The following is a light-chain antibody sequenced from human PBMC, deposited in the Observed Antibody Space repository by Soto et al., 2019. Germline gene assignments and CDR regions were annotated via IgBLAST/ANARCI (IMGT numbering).Light chain of an antibody. CDR2: GNT. CDR1: SSNIGAGHD. V-gene: IGLV1-40*01. J-gene: IGLJ3*02. CDR3: QSYDITLGGEV. Sequence: QSALTQPPSVSGAPGQRVTISCTGSSSNIGAGHDVNWYQHLPGTAPKLLVYGNTDRPSGVPDRFSGSKSGTSGSLAITGLRAEDEADYYCQSYDITLGGEVFGGGTKLTVL.